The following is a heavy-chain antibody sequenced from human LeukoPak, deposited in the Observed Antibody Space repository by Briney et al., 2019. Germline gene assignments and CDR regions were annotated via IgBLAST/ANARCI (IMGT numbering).Heavy chain of an antibody. V-gene: IGHV3-15*07. D-gene: IGHD5-12*01. CDR1: GFTFSNAW. CDR3: STDGDDIVTGEFDY. J-gene: IGHJ4*02. CDR2: VKRKTDGGTT. Sequence: GGSLRLSCAASGFTFSNAWMNWVRQAPGKGLEWVGRVKRKTDGGTTDYAAPVKGRFTISRDDSKNTLYLQMNSLKTEDTAVYYCSTDGDDIVTGEFDYWGQGTLVTVSS.